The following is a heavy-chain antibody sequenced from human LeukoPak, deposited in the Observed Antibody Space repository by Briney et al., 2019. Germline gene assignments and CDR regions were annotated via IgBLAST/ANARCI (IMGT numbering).Heavy chain of an antibody. J-gene: IGHJ4*02. D-gene: IGHD3-9*01. Sequence: SETLSLTCIVSSGSISSYYWSWIRQPPGKGLEWIGYIYYSGSTNYNPSLKSRVTISVDTSKKQFSLKLSSVTAADTAVYYCARHDRIRYFDTDYWGQGTLVTVSS. V-gene: IGHV4-59*08. CDR1: SGSISSYY. CDR3: ARHDRIRYFDTDY. CDR2: IYYSGST.